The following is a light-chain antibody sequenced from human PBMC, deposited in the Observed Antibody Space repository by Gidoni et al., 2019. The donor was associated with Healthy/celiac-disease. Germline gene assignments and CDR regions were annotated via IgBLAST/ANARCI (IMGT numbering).Light chain of an antibody. CDR1: QSVSSSY. Sequence: EIVLTQSPGTLSLSPGERATISCRASQSVSSSYLAWYQQKPGQAPRLLIYCASSSATGIPDRFSGSVSVTDFTLTISRLEPEDFAVYYCQQYGSSPVTFGQGTRLEIK. V-gene: IGKV3-20*01. CDR3: QQYGSSPVT. CDR2: CAS. J-gene: IGKJ5*01.